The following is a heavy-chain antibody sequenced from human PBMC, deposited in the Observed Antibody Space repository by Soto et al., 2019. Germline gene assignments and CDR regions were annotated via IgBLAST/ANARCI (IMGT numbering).Heavy chain of an antibody. V-gene: IGHV3-23*01. J-gene: IGHJ3*02. D-gene: IGHD6-13*01. CDR3: AKEVAAAGQGALDI. CDR1: GFTFSSYD. Sequence: GSLRLSCAASGFTFSSYDMNWVRQAPGKGLEWVSVIIDTGGGTYYADSVKGRFTISRDNSKNTLYLQMNSLRAEDTAVYYCAKEVAAAGQGALDIWGQGTMVTVSS. CDR2: IIDTGGGT.